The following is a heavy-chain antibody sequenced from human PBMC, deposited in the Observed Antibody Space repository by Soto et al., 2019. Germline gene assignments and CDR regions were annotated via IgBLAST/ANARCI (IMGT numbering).Heavy chain of an antibody. V-gene: IGHV3-21*06. J-gene: IGHJ4*02. CDR2: ISSTTNYI. CDR1: GFTFTRYS. CDR3: ARESEDLTSNFDY. Sequence: VGSLRLSCAASGFTFTRYSVNWVRKALGKGLEWVSSISSTTNYIYYGDSMKGRFTISRDNAKNSLYLEMNSLRAEDTAVYYCARESEDLTSNFDYWGQGTLVTVSS.